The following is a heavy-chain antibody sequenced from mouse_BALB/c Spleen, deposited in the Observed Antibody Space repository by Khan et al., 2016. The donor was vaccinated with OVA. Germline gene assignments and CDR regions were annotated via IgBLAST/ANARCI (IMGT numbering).Heavy chain of an antibody. CDR2: INPNNGGS. CDR3: TRSGYGSFAY. J-gene: IGHJ3*01. D-gene: IGHD2-2*01. Sequence: VQLQQSGAELVKPGASVKLSCKASGYTFTSYYMYWVKQRPGQGLEWIGEINPNNGGSNCNEKFKSKATLTVDKSSSTAYMQLSSLTSEDSAVYYCTRSGYGSFAYWGQGTLFTVSA. V-gene: IGHV1S81*02. CDR1: GYTFTSYY.